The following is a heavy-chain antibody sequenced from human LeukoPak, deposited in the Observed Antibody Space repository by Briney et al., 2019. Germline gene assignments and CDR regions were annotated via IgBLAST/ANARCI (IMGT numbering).Heavy chain of an antibody. CDR2: MQYDGYIK. J-gene: IGHJ4*02. CDR1: GFTFSSYG. V-gene: IGHV3-30*02. CDR3: AALVGGNQVVDY. Sequence: GGSLRLSCAASGFTFSSYGMHWVRQAPGKGLEWIAFMQYDGYIKYYADSVKGRFTISRDNSKSTLYLQMDSLRAEDTAIYYCAALVGGNQVVDYWGQGTLVTVSS. D-gene: IGHD1-26*01.